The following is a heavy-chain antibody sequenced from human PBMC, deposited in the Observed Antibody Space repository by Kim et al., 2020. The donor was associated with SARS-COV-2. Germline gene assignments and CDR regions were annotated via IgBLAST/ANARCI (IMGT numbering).Heavy chain of an antibody. D-gene: IGHD4-17*01. CDR1: GFTFSSYA. J-gene: IGHJ4*02. CDR2: ISYDGSNK. Sequence: GGSLRLSCAASGFTFSSYAMHWVRQAPGKGLEWVAVISYDGSNKYYADSVKGRFTISRDNSKNTLYLQMNSLRAEDTAVYYCARGPWYYGDSYYFDYWGQGTLVTVSS. CDR3: ARGPWYYGDSYYFDY. V-gene: IGHV3-30-3*01.